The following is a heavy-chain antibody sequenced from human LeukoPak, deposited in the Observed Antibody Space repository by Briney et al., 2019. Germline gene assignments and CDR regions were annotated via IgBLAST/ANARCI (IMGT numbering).Heavy chain of an antibody. Sequence: SSETLSLTCTVSRYSISSGYYWGWIRQPPGKGLEWIGSISYTGSTFYNPSLMSRVTISVDTSENQFSLKLNSVTAADTAVYYCARDDVQLERRGFDYWGQGTLVTVSS. V-gene: IGHV4-38-2*02. D-gene: IGHD1-1*01. CDR1: RYSISSGYY. CDR3: ARDDVQLERRGFDY. J-gene: IGHJ4*02. CDR2: ISYTGST.